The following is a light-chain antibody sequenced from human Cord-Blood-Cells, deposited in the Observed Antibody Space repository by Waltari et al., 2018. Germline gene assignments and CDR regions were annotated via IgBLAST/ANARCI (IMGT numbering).Light chain of an antibody. V-gene: IGKV1-5*01. J-gene: IGKJ2*01. CDR3: QQYNSYSYT. CDR1: QSISSW. CDR2: DAS. Sequence: DIQMTQSPSTLSASVGDRVTINFRASQSISSWLAWYQQKPGKAPKLLIYDASSWESGVPSRFSGSGSGTEFTLTISSLQPDDFATYYCQQYNSYSYTFGQGTKLEIK.